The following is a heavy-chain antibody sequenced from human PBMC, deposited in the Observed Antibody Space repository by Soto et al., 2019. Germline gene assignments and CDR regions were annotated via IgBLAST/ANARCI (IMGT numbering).Heavy chain of an antibody. Sequence: GRSLRLSCAASGFSFSSYGMHWVLQAPGKGLEWVAVISYDGSNKYYAEPVKGRFTISRDGSKSTVFLQMNSLNTGDTAIYFCIADNSYSVGGGLHWGQGTPVTVS. D-gene: IGHD2-15*01. CDR3: IADNSYSVGGGLH. CDR1: GFSFSSYG. J-gene: IGHJ4*02. CDR2: ISYDGSNK. V-gene: IGHV3-30*03.